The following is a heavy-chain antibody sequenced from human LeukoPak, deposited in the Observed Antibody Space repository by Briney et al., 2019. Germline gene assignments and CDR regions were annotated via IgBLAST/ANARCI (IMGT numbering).Heavy chain of an antibody. D-gene: IGHD2-2*01. CDR2: ISWNSGSI. V-gene: IGHV3-9*01. CDR3: AKDGCSSTRCYAGSNNWFDP. J-gene: IGHJ5*02. Sequence: GGSLRLSCAASGFTFDDYAMHWVRQAPGKGLEWVSGISWNSGSIGYADSVKGRFTIPRDNAKNSLYLQMNSLRAEDTALYYCAKDGCSSTRCYAGSNNWFDPWGQGTLVTVSS. CDR1: GFTFDDYA.